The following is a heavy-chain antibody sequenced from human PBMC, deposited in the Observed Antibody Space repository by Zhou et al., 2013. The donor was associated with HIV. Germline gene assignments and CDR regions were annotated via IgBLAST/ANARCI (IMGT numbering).Heavy chain of an antibody. CDR2: INPSADST. V-gene: IGHV1-46*01. J-gene: IGHJ6*02. CDR3: ARASAPSVQYHGMDV. Sequence: QVQLVQSGAEVKKPGASVKVSCKASGYTFTSYYMHWVRQAPGQGLEWMGIINPSADSTIYAQKFQGRVTVTQDTSTSTVYMELSSLRSEDTAVYFCARASAPSVQYHGMDVWAQGTMVTVSS. CDR1: GYTFTSYY.